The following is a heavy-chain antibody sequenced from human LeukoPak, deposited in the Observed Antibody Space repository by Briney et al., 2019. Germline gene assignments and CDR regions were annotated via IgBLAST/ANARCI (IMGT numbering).Heavy chain of an antibody. CDR2: MDYSGST. V-gene: IGHV4-59*08. D-gene: IGHD6-19*01. CDR1: GGSISDYY. Sequence: SETLSLTCTVSGGSISDYYWTWIRQSPGAGLEWIGYMDYSGSTAYNPSLKSRVTISIDTSKKQFSLELSSVTAADTAIYFCARRKRGSGGPFDYWGQGTLVTVSS. CDR3: ARRKRGSGGPFDY. J-gene: IGHJ4*02.